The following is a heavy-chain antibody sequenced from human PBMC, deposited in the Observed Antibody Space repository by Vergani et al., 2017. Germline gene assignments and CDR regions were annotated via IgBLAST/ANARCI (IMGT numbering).Heavy chain of an antibody. J-gene: IGHJ5*02. D-gene: IGHD3-16*01. CDR2: INHSGST. CDR1: AGSFSGYY. CDR3: ARDSGGYVWGSYEAWFDP. V-gene: IGHV4-34*01. Sequence: QVQLQQWGAGLLKPSETLSLTCAVYAGSFSGYYGNWIRQPPGKGLEWIGEINHSGSTNYNASLKSRVTISRDTSKNQFSLKLSSVTAADTAVYYCARDSGGYVWGSYEAWFDPWGQGTLVTVSS.